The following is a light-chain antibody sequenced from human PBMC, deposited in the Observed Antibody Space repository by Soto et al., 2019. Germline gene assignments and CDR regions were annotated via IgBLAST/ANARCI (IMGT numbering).Light chain of an antibody. CDR1: QSVRSN. CDR3: QQYNNWQT. J-gene: IGKJ1*01. Sequence: EIVMTQSPATLSVSPGERATLSCRASQSVRSNLAWYQQKPGQAPRLLIYHASTRATGIPARFSGSGSGTDFTLTISSLQSEDCAVYYCQQYNNWQTFGQGTKVEIK. CDR2: HAS. V-gene: IGKV3-15*01.